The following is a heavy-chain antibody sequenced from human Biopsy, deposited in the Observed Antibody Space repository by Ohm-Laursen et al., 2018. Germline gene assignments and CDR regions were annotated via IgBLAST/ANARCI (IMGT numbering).Heavy chain of an antibody. D-gene: IGHD3-10*01. V-gene: IGHV3-23*01. CDR2: ISGSGDTA. Sequence: SLRLSCAASGFSFDNYAMNWVRQAPGEGLEWVSLISGSGDTAYYPDSVKGRFTISRDNSKNTLYLEMNSLRTEETAKYYCTKAGSQDGFDIWGPGTMVTVSS. CDR1: GFSFDNYA. J-gene: IGHJ3*02. CDR3: TKAGSQDGFDI.